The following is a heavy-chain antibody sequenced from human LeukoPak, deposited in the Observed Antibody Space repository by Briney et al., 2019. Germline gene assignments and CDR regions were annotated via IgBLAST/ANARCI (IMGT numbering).Heavy chain of an antibody. D-gene: IGHD6-19*01. CDR3: VTSISLAGWGAFDI. V-gene: IGHV4-34*01. CDR1: GGSFGGYY. Sequence: SETLSLTCAVYGGSFGGYYWSWIRQPPGKGLEWIGEINHSGSTNYNPSLKSRVTISVDTSKNQFSLKLSSVTAADTAVYYCVTSISLAGWGAFDIWGQGTMVTVSS. CDR2: INHSGST. J-gene: IGHJ3*02.